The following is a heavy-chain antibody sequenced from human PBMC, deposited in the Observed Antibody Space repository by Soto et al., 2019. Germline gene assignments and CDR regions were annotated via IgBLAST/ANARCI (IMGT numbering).Heavy chain of an antibody. D-gene: IGHD3-22*01. V-gene: IGHV1-18*01. CDR3: AREIWYYYDSSNYGMDV. CDR1: GYTFTSYG. CDR2: ISAYNGNT. J-gene: IGHJ6*02. Sequence: QVQLVQSGAEVKKPGASVKVSCKASGYTFTSYGISWVRQAPGQGLEWMGWISAYNGNTNYAQKLQGRVTMTTDTSTSTAYMELRSLRSDDTAVYYCAREIWYYYDSSNYGMDVWGQGTTVTVSS.